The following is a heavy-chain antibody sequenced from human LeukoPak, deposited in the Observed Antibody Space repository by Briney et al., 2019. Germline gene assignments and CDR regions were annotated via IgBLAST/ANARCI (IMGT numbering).Heavy chain of an antibody. J-gene: IGHJ5*02. V-gene: IGHV3-7*01. CDR2: IKQDGSEK. Sequence: PGGSLRLSCAASGFTFSSYSMNWVRQAPGKGLEWVANIKQDGSEKYYVDSVKGRFTISRDNAKNSLYLQMNSLRAEDTAVYYCARFVWFDPWGQGTLVTVSS. CDR1: GFTFSSYS. CDR3: ARFVWFDP.